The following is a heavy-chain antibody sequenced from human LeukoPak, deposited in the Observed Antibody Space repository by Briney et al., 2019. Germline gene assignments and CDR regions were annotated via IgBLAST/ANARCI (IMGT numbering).Heavy chain of an antibody. J-gene: IGHJ4*02. V-gene: IGHV3-66*02. Sequence: GGSLRLSCAASGFTVSSNYMNWVRQAPGKGLEWVSVIYSGGTTYYADSVTGRFTISRDNSKNTLYLQMNSLRAEDTAVYYCATLLRFLEGVVWGQGTLVTVSS. CDR1: GFTVSSNY. CDR2: IYSGGTT. D-gene: IGHD3-3*01. CDR3: ATLLRFLEGVV.